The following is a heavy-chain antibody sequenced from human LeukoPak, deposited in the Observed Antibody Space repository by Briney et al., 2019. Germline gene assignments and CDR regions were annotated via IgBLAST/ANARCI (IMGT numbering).Heavy chain of an antibody. J-gene: IGHJ4*02. CDR2: ISYDGTTT. D-gene: IGHD3-22*01. V-gene: IGHV3-30*03. CDR1: GTPTKTPR. Sequence: PGTSLRLPCPATGTPTKTPRTTHAPQAPGKGLQCVAVISYDGTTTHYVGSAKGRFTMSRDNSKNMLFLQMNSLRVEDTAVYYCASLDLAYDSSDYWGQGTLVTVSA. CDR3: ASLDLAYDSSDY.